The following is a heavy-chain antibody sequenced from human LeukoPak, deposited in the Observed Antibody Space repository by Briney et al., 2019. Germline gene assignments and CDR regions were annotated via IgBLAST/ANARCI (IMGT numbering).Heavy chain of an antibody. Sequence: GGSLRLSCAASGFTFNNYAMHWVRQAPGKGLEWVAVISYDGSNQYYADSVKGRLSISRDNSKNMLCLQMNSLRTEDTAMYYCARGPPTQYGTSTNCYLNYWGQGTLVTVSS. CDR3: ARGPPTQYGTSTNCYLNY. CDR2: ISYDGSNQ. CDR1: GFTFNNYA. V-gene: IGHV3-30*04. J-gene: IGHJ4*02. D-gene: IGHD2-2*01.